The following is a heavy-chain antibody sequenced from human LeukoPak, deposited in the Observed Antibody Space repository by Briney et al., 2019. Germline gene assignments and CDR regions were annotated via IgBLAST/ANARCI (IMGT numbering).Heavy chain of an antibody. D-gene: IGHD3-10*01. V-gene: IGHV3-30*03. CDR3: AREGYYGSGSPPSLYFDY. CDR1: GFTFSDYA. J-gene: IGHJ4*02. CDR2: TSSGLNVK. Sequence: PSGGSLRLSCAASGFTFSDYAMTWVRQAPGKGLEWVAVTSSGLNVKLYADSVKGRFTISRDNSRSTLYLQMNSLRPEDTAIYYCAREGYYGSGSPPSLYFDYWGQGTLVTVSS.